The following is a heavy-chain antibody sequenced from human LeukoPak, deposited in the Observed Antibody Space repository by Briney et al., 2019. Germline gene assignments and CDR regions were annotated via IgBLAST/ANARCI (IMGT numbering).Heavy chain of an antibody. J-gene: IGHJ4*02. D-gene: IGHD5-18*01. V-gene: IGHV3-23*01. CDR1: GFTFSSYA. CDR2: ISTSGGST. CDR3: AKENGRTDTAMVD. Sequence: GGSLRLSCAASGFTFSSYAMSWVRQAPGKGLEWVSAISTSGGSTYYADSVKGRFTISRDNSKNTVYLQMNSLRAEDTAVYYCAKENGRTDTAMVDWGQGTLVTVSS.